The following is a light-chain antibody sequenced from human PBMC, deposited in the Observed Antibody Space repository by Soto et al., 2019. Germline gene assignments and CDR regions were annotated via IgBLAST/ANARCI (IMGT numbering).Light chain of an antibody. J-gene: IGKJ5*01. V-gene: IGKV3-15*01. Sequence: EIVMTQSPATLSVSPGERATLSCRASQSVSSNLAWYQQKRGQAPRLLIYGASNRATGIPARFSGSGSGTEFTLTISRLQSEDFAVYYCQKYNNWPLITFGQGTRLEIK. CDR1: QSVSSN. CDR3: QKYNNWPLIT. CDR2: GAS.